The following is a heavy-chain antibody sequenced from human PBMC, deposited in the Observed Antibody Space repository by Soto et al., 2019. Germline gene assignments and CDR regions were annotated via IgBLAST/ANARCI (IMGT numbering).Heavy chain of an antibody. CDR2: INPSGGST. V-gene: IGHV1-46*01. D-gene: IGHD1-26*01. CDR3: ARTRGAEWELTPYYFDY. Sequence: VASVKVSCKASGYTFTSCYMHWVRQAPGQGLEWMGIINPSGGSTSYAQKFQGRVTMTRDTSTSTVYMELSSLRSEDTAVYYCARTRGAEWELTPYYFDYWGQGTLVTVSS. CDR1: GYTFTSCY. J-gene: IGHJ4*02.